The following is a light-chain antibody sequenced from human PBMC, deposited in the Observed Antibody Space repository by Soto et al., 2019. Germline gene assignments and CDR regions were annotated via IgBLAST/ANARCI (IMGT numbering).Light chain of an antibody. CDR2: RND. CDR3: AAWDDSLSAVV. V-gene: IGLV1-47*01. J-gene: IGLJ2*01. CDR1: SSNIGSNY. Sequence: QSMLTQPPSASGTPGQRVTISCSGSSSNIGSNYVYWYQQLPGSAPKLLIYRNDQRPSGVPDRFSASKSGTAASLAISGLRSEDEADYHCAAWDDSLSAVVFGGGTKVTVL.